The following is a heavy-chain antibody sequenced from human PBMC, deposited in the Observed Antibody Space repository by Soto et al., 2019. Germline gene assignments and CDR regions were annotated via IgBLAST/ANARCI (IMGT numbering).Heavy chain of an antibody. CDR3: ARGLGTYYDFWSGYYSPYNWFDP. V-gene: IGHV1-2*04. D-gene: IGHD3-3*01. CDR2: INPNSGGT. Sequence: QVQLVQSGAEVKKPGASVKVSCKASGYTFTGYYMHWVRQAPGQGLEWMGWINPNSGGTNYAQKFQGWVTMTRDTSISTADMELSRLRSDDTAVYYCARGLGTYYDFWSGYYSPYNWFDPWGQGTLVTVSS. J-gene: IGHJ5*02. CDR1: GYTFTGYY.